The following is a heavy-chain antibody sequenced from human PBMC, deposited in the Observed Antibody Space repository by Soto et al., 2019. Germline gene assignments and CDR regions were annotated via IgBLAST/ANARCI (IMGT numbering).Heavy chain of an antibody. V-gene: IGHV2-5*02. CDR1: GFSLNTNGVG. CDR3: AHRWSDSSSSFFNWFDP. D-gene: IGHD6-6*01. CDR2: IYWDDDK. Sequence: QITLKESGPTLVKPTQTLTLTCTFSGFSLNTNGVGVGWIRQPPGKALEWLALIYWDDDKRYSPSLQSRLTITKDTSKNQVVLTMTNMDPVDTATYYCAHRWSDSSSSFFNWFDPCGQGTLVTVSS. J-gene: IGHJ5*02.